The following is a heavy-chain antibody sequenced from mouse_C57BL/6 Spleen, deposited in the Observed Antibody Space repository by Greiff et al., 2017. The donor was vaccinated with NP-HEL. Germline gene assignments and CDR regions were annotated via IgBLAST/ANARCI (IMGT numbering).Heavy chain of an antibody. CDR3: ASPGQLRLPYWYFDV. D-gene: IGHD3-2*02. J-gene: IGHJ1*03. Sequence: EVQVVESGGGLVKPGGSLKLSYAASGFTFSDYGMHWVRQAPEKGLEWVAYISSGSSTIYYADTVKGRFTISRDNAKNTLFLQMTSLRSEDTAMYYCASPGQLRLPYWYFDVWGTGTTVTVSS. V-gene: IGHV5-17*01. CDR1: GFTFSDYG. CDR2: ISSGSSTI.